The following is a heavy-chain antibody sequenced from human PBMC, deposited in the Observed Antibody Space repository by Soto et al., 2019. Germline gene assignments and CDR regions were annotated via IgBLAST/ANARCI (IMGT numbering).Heavy chain of an antibody. V-gene: IGHV1-18*01. Sequence: GASVKVSCTASVYTFTSYGIIWVRQAPGQGLEWMGWISAYNGNTNYAQKLQGRVTMTTDTSTSQFSLKLSSVTAADTAVYYCARSYGDQTFFDSWGQGTLVTVSS. J-gene: IGHJ4*02. D-gene: IGHD4-17*01. CDR1: VYTFTSYG. CDR3: ARSYGDQTFFDS. CDR2: ISAYNGNT.